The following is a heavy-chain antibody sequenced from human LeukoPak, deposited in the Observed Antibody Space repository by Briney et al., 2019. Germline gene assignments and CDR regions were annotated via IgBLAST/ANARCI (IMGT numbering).Heavy chain of an antibody. CDR1: RSTFSRDA. J-gene: IGHJ5*02. D-gene: IGHD2-15*01. Sequence: GGSLRLSCAASRSTFSRDAMTWVRQAPGKGLEWVSAISSSGGGTYYADSVQGRFTISRDNSKNTMSLQMNSLRAEDTALYYCAQGGYFSGNTRYAIRAWGQGTLVTVSS. V-gene: IGHV3-23*01. CDR2: ISSSGGGT. CDR3: AQGGYFSGNTRYAIRA.